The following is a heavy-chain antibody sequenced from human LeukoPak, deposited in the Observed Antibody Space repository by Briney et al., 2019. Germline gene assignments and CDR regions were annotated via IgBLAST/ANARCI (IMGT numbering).Heavy chain of an antibody. J-gene: IGHJ4*02. Sequence: ASVKVSCKASGYTFTSYDINWVRQATGQGLEWVGWMNPNSGNTGYAQKFQGRVTMTRNTSISTAYMELSSLRSEDTAVYYCARGFGDPRLWSGHDYWGQGTLVTVSS. CDR2: MNPNSGNT. CDR1: GYTFTSYD. D-gene: IGHD3-3*01. V-gene: IGHV1-8*01. CDR3: ARGFGDPRLWSGHDY.